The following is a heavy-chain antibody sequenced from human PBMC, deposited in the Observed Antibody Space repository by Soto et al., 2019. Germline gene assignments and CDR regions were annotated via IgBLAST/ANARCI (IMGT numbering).Heavy chain of an antibody. CDR2: INSDGSST. V-gene: IGHV3-74*01. CDR1: GFTFSSYW. Sequence: GGSLRLSCAASGFTFSSYWMHWVRQAPGKGLVWVSRINSDGSSTSYADSVKGRFTISRDNAKNTLYLQMNSLRAEDTAVYYCARGVVPAADYYYYYYMDVWGKGTTVTVSS. CDR3: ARGVVPAADYYYYYYMDV. J-gene: IGHJ6*03. D-gene: IGHD2-2*01.